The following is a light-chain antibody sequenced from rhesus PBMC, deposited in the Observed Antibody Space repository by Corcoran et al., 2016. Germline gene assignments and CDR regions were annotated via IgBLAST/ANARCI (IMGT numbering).Light chain of an antibody. CDR3: LQYNSDPWT. CDR1: QGISTY. V-gene: IGKV1-43*02. J-gene: IGKJ1*01. CDR2: KAS. Sequence: DIQMTQSPSSLSASVGDRVTITCRASQGISTYLNWYQQKPGKAPKSLIYKASSLESGVPSRFSGRGSGTAVTLTISSLQPEDFATYYCLQYNSDPWTFGQGTKVEIK.